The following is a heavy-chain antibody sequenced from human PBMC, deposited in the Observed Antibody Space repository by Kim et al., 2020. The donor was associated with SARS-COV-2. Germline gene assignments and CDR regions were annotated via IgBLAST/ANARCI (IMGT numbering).Heavy chain of an antibody. CDR1: RFNFRVYS. CDR3: ARDVTMVRQYYYNGIDV. CDR2: ITSSSRTT. Sequence: GGSLRLSCAASRFNFRVYSMNWVRQAPGKGLEWISYITSSSRTTYYADSVKGRFTISRDNAKNSLFLHMDNLRPEDTATYFCARDVTMVRQYYYNGIDVWGPGTTVTVSS. D-gene: IGHD3-10*01. V-gene: IGHV3-48*04. J-gene: IGHJ6*01.